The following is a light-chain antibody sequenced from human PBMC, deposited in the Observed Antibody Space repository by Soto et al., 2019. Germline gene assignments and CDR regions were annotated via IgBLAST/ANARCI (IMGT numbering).Light chain of an antibody. CDR2: GAS. J-gene: IGKJ3*01. V-gene: IGKV3-20*01. CDR3: QRLFT. CDR1: QSVSSSY. Sequence: EIVLTQSPGTLSLSPGERATLSCRASQSVSSSYLAWYQQKPGHAPRLLIYGASSSATGIPDRFSGSGSGTDFTLTISRLEPEDFSVYYCQRLFTFGPGTKVDIK.